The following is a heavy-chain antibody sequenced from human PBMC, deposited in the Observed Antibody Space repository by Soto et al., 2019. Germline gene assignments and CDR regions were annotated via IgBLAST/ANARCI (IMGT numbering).Heavy chain of an antibody. Sequence: GGSLRLSCAASGFSVTSYAMSWLRQAPGKGLEWVSVLSGSGIGKEYADSVKGRFTISRDNSRNTLYLQMSSLRAEDTALYYCAKNQERELPRVIDFWGQGTLVTVSS. V-gene: IGHV3-23*01. CDR1: GFSVTSYA. D-gene: IGHD1-7*01. CDR3: AKNQERELPRVIDF. J-gene: IGHJ4*02. CDR2: LSGSGIGK.